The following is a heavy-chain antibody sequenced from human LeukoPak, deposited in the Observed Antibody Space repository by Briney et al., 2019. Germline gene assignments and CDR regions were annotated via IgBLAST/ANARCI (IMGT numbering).Heavy chain of an antibody. V-gene: IGHV1-69*13. J-gene: IGHJ5*02. CDR3: ARGITMVRGVYNWFDP. Sequence: GAPVKVSCKASGGTFSSYAISWVRQAPGQGLEWMGGIIPIFGTANYAQKFQGRVTITADESTSTAYMELSSLRSEDTAVYYCARGITMVRGVYNWFDPWGQGTLVTVSS. D-gene: IGHD3-10*01. CDR2: IIPIFGTA. CDR1: GGTFSSYA.